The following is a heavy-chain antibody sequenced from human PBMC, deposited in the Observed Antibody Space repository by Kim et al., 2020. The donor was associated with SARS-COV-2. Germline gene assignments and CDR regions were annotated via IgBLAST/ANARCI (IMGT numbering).Heavy chain of an antibody. V-gene: IGHV3-30*18. Sequence: GGSLRLSCAASGFTFNTYGMHWVRQAPGKGLEWVAVISYDGSNKYYADSVKGRFTISRDNSKNTLYLQMNSLRIEDTAVYYCAKSFSGNYFGYDYWGQGTTVTVSS. CDR3: AKSFSGNYFGYDY. CDR2: ISYDGSNK. CDR1: GFTFNTYG. J-gene: IGHJ4*02. D-gene: IGHD1-26*01.